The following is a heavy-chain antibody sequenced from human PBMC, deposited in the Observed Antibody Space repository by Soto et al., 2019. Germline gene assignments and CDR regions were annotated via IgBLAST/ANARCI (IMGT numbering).Heavy chain of an antibody. D-gene: IGHD1-26*01. CDR3: ARPREVGLESYYYGMDV. CDR1: CGSISSGGYS. V-gene: IGHV4-30-2*01. CDR2: IYHSGST. Sequence: PSETLSLTCNVSCGSISSGGYSWSWIRQPPGKGLEWIGYIYHSGSTYYNPSLKSRVTISVDRSKNQFSLKLSSVTAADTAVYYGARPREVGLESYYYGMDVWGQGTTVTVSS. J-gene: IGHJ6*02.